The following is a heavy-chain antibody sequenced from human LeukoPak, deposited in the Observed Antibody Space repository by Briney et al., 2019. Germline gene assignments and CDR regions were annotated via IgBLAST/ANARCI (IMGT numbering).Heavy chain of an antibody. CDR2: IYYSGST. CDR3: ARQRGSYGGYDHDAFNI. J-gene: IGHJ3*02. V-gene: IGHV4-59*08. CDR1: GGSISTYY. D-gene: IGHD5-12*01. Sequence: SETLSLTCAVYGGSISTYYWSWIRQPPGKGLEWIRYIYYSGSTNYKPSLKSRVSISVDTAKNQFSLKLSSVTAADTAVYYCARQRGSYGGYDHDAFNIWGQGTMVTVSS.